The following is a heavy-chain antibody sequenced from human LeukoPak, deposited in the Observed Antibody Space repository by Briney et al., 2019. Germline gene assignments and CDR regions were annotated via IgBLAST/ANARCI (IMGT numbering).Heavy chain of an antibody. CDR2: IYSGGST. J-gene: IGHJ4*02. D-gene: IGHD3-10*01. CDR1: GFTVSSNY. CDR3: AKDLGSGSKGIFDY. Sequence: GGSLRLSCAASGFTVSSNYMSWVRQAPGKGLEWVSIIYSGGSTYYADSVKGRFTISRDNSKNTLYLQMNSLRAEDTAVYYCAKDLGSGSKGIFDYWGQGTLVTVSS. V-gene: IGHV3-66*01.